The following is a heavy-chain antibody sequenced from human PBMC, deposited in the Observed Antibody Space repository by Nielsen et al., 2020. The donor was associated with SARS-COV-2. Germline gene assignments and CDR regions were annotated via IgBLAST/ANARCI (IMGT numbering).Heavy chain of an antibody. CDR3: ARDIRLPSAAAQTYYYYGMDI. J-gene: IGHJ6*02. CDR2: IYYSGST. CDR1: GGSISSGDYY. V-gene: IGHV4-31*03. D-gene: IGHD6-13*01. Sequence: SETLSLTCTVSGGSISSGDYYWSWIRQHPGKGLEWIGYIYYSGSTYYNPSLKSRVTISVDTSKNQFSLKLSSVTAADTAVYYCARDIRLPSAAAQTYYYYGMDIWGQGTTVTVSS.